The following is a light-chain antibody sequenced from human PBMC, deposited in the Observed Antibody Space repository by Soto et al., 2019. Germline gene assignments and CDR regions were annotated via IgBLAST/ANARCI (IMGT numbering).Light chain of an antibody. V-gene: IGLV2-14*01. CDR3: SSYTISSADV. Sequence: QSALTQPASVSGSPGQSITISCTGTSSDVSGYKYVSWYQQHPGTAPKLMIYDVSNRPSGVSNRFSGSKSGNTASLTISGLQAEDEADYYCSSYTISSADVFGTGTKVTVL. CDR2: DVS. CDR1: SSDVSGYKY. J-gene: IGLJ1*01.